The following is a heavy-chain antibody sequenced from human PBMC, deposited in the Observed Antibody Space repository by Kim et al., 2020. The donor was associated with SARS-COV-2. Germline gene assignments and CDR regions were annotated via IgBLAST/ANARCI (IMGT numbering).Heavy chain of an antibody. J-gene: IGHJ4*02. D-gene: IGHD6-13*01. V-gene: IGHV4-34*01. CDR3: ASRDSSRGGAFDY. Sequence: YTPSLKRRVTISVDTSKNQFSLKLSSVTAADTAVYYCASRDSSRGGAFDYWGQGTLVTVSS.